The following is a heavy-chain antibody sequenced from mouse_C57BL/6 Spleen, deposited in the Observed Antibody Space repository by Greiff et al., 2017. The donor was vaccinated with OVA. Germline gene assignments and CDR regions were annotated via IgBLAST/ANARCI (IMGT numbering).Heavy chain of an antibody. D-gene: IGHD2-3*01. CDR2: ISYDGSN. CDR3: AREGDGPYAMDY. CDR1: GYSITSGYY. Sequence: DVKLQESGPGLVKPSQSLSLTCSVTGYSITSGYYWNWIRQFPGNKLEWMGYISYDGSNNYNPSLKNRISITRDTSKNQFFLKLNSVTTEDTATYYCAREGDGPYAMDYWGQGTSVTVSS. V-gene: IGHV3-6*01. J-gene: IGHJ4*01.